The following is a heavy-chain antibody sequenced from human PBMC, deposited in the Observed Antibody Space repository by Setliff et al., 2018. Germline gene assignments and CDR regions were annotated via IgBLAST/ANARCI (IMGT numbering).Heavy chain of an antibody. V-gene: IGHV4-39*01. CDR1: GGSISSSSYY. CDR3: ARHEEDIVVVPAAESYYYYMDV. J-gene: IGHJ6*03. D-gene: IGHD2-2*01. CDR2: IYYSGST. Sequence: LSLTCTVSGGSISSSSYYWGWIRQPPGKGLEWIGSIYYSGSTYYNPSLKSRVTISVDTSKNQFSLKLSSVTAADTAVYYCARHEEDIVVVPAAESYYYYMDVWGKGTTVTVSS.